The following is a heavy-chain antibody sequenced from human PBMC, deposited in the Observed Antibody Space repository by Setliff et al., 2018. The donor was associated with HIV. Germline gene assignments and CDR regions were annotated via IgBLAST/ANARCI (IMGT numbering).Heavy chain of an antibody. V-gene: IGHV3-7*01. J-gene: IGHJ6*03. D-gene: IGHD3-16*02. Sequence: PGGSLRLSCAASGFTFSSYWMSWVRQAPGKGLEWVANIKQDGSEKYYVDSVKGRFTISRDNSKNTLYLQMNSLRAEDTAVYYCAKAFYPQYYHYYMDVWGKGTTVTVSS. CDR3: AKAFYPQYYHYYMDV. CDR2: IKQDGSEK. CDR1: GFTFSSYW.